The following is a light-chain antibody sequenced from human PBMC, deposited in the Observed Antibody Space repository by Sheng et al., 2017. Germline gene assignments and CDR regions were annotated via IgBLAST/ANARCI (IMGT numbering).Light chain of an antibody. CDR2: DAS. J-gene: IGKJ2*01. V-gene: IGKV3-11*01. CDR3: QQRSNWPYL. Sequence: EIVLTQFPGTLSLSPGDRATLSCRASQRIDSTYIAWYQQKPGQAPRLLIYDASNRAAGIPARFSGSGSGTDFTLTISSLEPEDFAVYYCQQRSNWPYLFGQGTKLEIK. CDR1: QRIDSTY.